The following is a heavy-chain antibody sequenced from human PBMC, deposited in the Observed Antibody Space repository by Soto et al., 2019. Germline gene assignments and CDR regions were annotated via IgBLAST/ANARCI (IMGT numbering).Heavy chain of an antibody. CDR1: GGSVSSGSYY. CDR2: IYYSGST. Sequence: TSETLSLTCTVSGGSVSSGSYYWSWIRQPPGKGLEWIGYIYYSGSTNYNPSLKSRVTISVDTSKNQFSLKLSSVTAADTAVYYCASERGGDLPFPFAYWGQGTLVTVSS. V-gene: IGHV4-61*01. CDR3: ASERGGDLPFPFAY. D-gene: IGHD2-21*02. J-gene: IGHJ4*02.